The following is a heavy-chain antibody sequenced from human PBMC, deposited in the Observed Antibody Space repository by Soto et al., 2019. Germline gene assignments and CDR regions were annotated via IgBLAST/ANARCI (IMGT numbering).Heavy chain of an antibody. J-gene: IGHJ3*02. CDR1: GYTFTSYG. Sequence: ASVKVSCKASGYTFTSYGISWVRQAPGQGLEWMGWISAYNGNTNYAQKLQGRVTMTTDTSTSTAYMELRSLRSDDTAVYYCAILVVVITSAGAFDIWGQGTMVTVSS. CDR2: ISAYNGNT. D-gene: IGHD3-22*01. V-gene: IGHV1-18*01. CDR3: AILVVVITSAGAFDI.